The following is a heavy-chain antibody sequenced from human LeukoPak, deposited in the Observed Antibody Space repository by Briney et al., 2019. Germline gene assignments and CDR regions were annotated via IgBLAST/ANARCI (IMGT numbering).Heavy chain of an antibody. D-gene: IGHD5-18*01. J-gene: IGHJ3*01. V-gene: IGHV3-7*01. CDR1: GFTFSNSW. CDR2: TKQDGSEE. Sequence: PGGSLRLSCAASGFTFSNSWMSWVRQAPGKGLEWVANTKQDGSEEYYMDSVKGRFTISRDNAKNSLYLQMDSLRAEDTAVYFCARERNTAVVTAFDVWGQGTMVTVSS. CDR3: ARERNTAVVTAFDV.